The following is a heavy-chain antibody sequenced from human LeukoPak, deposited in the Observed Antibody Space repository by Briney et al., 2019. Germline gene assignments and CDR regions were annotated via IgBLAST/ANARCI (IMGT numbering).Heavy chain of an antibody. D-gene: IGHD4-17*01. CDR1: GFTFSSYI. CDR3: ARLFPTASYYFDY. CDR2: ISSSSSYI. J-gene: IGHJ4*02. Sequence: GGSLRLSCAASGFTFSSYIMTWVRQAPGKGLEWVSSISSSSSYIYYADSVKGRFTISRDNAKNSLYLQMNSLRAEDTAVYYCARLFPTASYYFDYWGQGTLVTVSS. V-gene: IGHV3-21*01.